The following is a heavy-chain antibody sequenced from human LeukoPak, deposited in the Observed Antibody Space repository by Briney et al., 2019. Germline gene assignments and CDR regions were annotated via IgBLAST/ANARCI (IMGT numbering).Heavy chain of an antibody. D-gene: IGHD2-2*02. CDR1: GGSISTSNFY. CDR3: AGLGILGYCSSTSCYTVDY. J-gene: IGHJ4*02. Sequence: WETLSLTCSVSGGSISTSNFYWGWLRQPPGKGLAWIGSIFYSGSTYYNQDLKSGVTISVDTSKNQYALKLRSVTAANPTVYYWAGLGILGYCSSTSCYTVDYWGQGTLVTVSS. V-gene: IGHV4-39*01. CDR2: IFYSGST.